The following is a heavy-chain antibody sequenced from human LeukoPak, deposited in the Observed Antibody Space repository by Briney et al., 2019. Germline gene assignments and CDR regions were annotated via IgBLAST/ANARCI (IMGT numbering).Heavy chain of an antibody. CDR2: ISAYNGNT. D-gene: IGHD7-27*01. Sequence: ASVKVSCKASGYSFTSSGISWVRQAPGQGLEWMGWISAYNGNTNYAQELQGRVTMTTDTSTTTAYMELRGLRSDDTAVYYCARAEKPNWGNYYYYCMDVWGKGTTVTVSS. V-gene: IGHV1-18*01. J-gene: IGHJ6*03. CDR3: ARAEKPNWGNYYYYCMDV. CDR1: GYSFTSSG.